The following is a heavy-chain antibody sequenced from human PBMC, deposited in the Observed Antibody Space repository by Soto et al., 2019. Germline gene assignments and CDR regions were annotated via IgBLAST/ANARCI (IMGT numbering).Heavy chain of an antibody. CDR1: GGSISSGGYS. Sequence: QLQLQESGSGLVKPSQTLSLTCAVSGGSISSGGYSWSWIRQPPGKGLEWIGYIDHSGSTYYNPSRKIRVPISVDRYTTQFTLKLSSVPAADTAVYYCARSSLRYCRGGSRPNWDYGMDVWGQGTTVTVSS. CDR3: ARSSLRYCRGGSRPNWDYGMDV. J-gene: IGHJ6*02. V-gene: IGHV4-30-2*01. D-gene: IGHD2-15*01. CDR2: IDHSGST.